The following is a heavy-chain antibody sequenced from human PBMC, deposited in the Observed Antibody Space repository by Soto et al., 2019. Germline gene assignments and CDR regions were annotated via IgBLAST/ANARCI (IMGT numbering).Heavy chain of an antibody. CDR2: IYWDDDK. Sequence: QITLKESGPTLVKPTQTLTLACTFSGFSLSTSGVGVGWIRQPPGKALEWLALIYWDDDKRYSPSLQSRLTTTHDPSHNQLVPTMTSIDPVDTATYDCAHKEAGYRGFKYWGQRTLLTASS. CDR1: GFSLSTSGVG. D-gene: IGHD5-12*01. J-gene: IGHJ4*02. V-gene: IGHV2-5*02. CDR3: AHKEAGYRGFKY.